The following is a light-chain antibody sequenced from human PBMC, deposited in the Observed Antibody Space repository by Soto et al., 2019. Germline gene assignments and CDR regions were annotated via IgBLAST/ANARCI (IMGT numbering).Light chain of an antibody. V-gene: IGLV2-23*03. CDR2: EGS. CDR3: YSYAGSNTFV. CDR1: SSDVGSYNL. Sequence: QSVLTQPASVSGSPGQSITISCTGTSSDVGSYNLVSWHQQHPGKAPKLMIYEGSKRPSGVSNRFSGSKSGNTASLTISGLQAEDEADYYCYSYAGSNTFVFGTGTKVTVL. J-gene: IGLJ1*01.